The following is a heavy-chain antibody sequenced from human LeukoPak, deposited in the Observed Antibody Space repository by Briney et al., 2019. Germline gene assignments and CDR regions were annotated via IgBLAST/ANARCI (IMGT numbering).Heavy chain of an antibody. CDR2: ISRSGTTI. J-gene: IGHJ4*02. CDR1: GFTFRSYE. CDR3: ARYPPPYSSGWHGSV. V-gene: IGHV3-48*03. D-gene: IGHD6-19*01. Sequence: GGSLRLSCAASGFTFRSYEMNWVRQAPGKGLEWVSYISRSGTTIYYVDSVKGRFTISRDNAKNSLYLQMNSLRAEDTAVYYCARYPPPYSSGWHGSVWGQGTLVTVSS.